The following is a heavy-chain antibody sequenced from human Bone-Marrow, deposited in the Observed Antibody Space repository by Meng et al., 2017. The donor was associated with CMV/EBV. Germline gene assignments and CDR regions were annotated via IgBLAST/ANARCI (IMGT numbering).Heavy chain of an antibody. CDR1: GFTFSSYS. CDR2: ISSSSSYI. J-gene: IGHJ6*02. Sequence: GESLKISCAASGFTFSSYSMNWVRQAPGKGLEWVSSISSSSSYIYYADSVKGRFTISRDNAKNSLYLQMNSLRAEDTAVYYCARDQEGTRIPSPIHYGLDVWGQGTTVTVSS. D-gene: IGHD5-18*01. V-gene: IGHV3-21*01. CDR3: ARDQEGTRIPSPIHYGLDV.